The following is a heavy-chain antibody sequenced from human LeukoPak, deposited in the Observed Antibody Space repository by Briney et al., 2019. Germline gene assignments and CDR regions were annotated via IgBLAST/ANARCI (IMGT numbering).Heavy chain of an antibody. Sequence: PGRSLRLSCTGSGFTLGDYGMSWVRQAPGKGLEWVGFMRSKAYGGTTEYAASVKGRFTVSRDDSKSIAYLQMNSLKTEDTAVYYCARTGETMVREIIIGFPIDYWGQGTLVTVSS. CDR2: MRSKAYGGTT. J-gene: IGHJ4*02. D-gene: IGHD3-10*01. CDR3: ARTGETMVREIIIGFPIDY. V-gene: IGHV3-49*04. CDR1: GFTLGDYG.